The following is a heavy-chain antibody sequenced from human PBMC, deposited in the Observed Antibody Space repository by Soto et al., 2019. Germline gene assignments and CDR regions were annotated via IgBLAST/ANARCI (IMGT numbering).Heavy chain of an antibody. D-gene: IGHD1-7*01. V-gene: IGHV3-49*03. Sequence: GGSLRLSCTTSGFNFADYSMSWFRQAPGKGLEWVGFIRSKAYGGTTEYAASVKGRFTISRDDSKSIAYLQMNSLKTEDTAVYYCTRDKGSNWNYDPFDYWGQGTLVTVSS. J-gene: IGHJ4*02. CDR3: TRDKGSNWNYDPFDY. CDR1: GFNFADYS. CDR2: IRSKAYGGTT.